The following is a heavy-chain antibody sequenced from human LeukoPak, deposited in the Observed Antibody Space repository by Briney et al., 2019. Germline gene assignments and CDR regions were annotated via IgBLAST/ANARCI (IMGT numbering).Heavy chain of an antibody. Sequence: SETLSLTCAVYGGSFSGYYWSWIRQPPGKGLEWIGEINHSGSTYYNPSLKSRVTISVDTSKNQFSLKLSSVTAADTAVYYCARETGRDYDSSGYYYSHDAFDIWGQGTMVTVSS. D-gene: IGHD3-22*01. V-gene: IGHV4-34*01. J-gene: IGHJ3*02. CDR1: GGSFSGYY. CDR3: ARETGRDYDSSGYYYSHDAFDI. CDR2: INHSGST.